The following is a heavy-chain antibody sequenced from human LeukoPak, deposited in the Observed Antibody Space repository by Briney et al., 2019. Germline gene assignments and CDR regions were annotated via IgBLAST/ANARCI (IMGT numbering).Heavy chain of an antibody. V-gene: IGHV1-69*01. CDR1: GGTFSSYA. CDR3: ARDGSPYNWNDNYYNYGMDV. Sequence: SVKVSCKASGGTFSSYAISWVRQAPGQGLEWMGGIIPIFGTANYAQKFQGRVTITADESTSTAYMELSSLRSEDTAVYYCARDGSPYNWNDNYYNYGMDVWGKGTTVTVSS. D-gene: IGHD1-1*01. CDR2: IIPIFGTA. J-gene: IGHJ6*04.